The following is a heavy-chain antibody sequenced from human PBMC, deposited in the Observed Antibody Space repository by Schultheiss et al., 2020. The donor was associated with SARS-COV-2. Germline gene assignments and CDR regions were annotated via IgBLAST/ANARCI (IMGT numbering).Heavy chain of an antibody. CDR3: ASCSSTSCYGYYFDY. D-gene: IGHD2-2*01. Sequence: SETLSLTCAVYGGSFSGYYWSWIRQPPGKGLEWIGEIYHSGSTNYNPSLKSRVTISVDKSKNQFSLKLSSVTAADTAVYYCASCSSTSCYGYYFDYWGQGTLVTVSS. CDR2: IYHSGST. V-gene: IGHV4-34*01. CDR1: GGSFSGYY. J-gene: IGHJ4*02.